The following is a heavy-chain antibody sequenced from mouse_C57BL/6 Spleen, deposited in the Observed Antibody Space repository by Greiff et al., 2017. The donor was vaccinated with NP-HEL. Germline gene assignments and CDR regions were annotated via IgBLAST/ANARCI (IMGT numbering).Heavy chain of an antibody. CDR1: GYTFTDYN. CDR3: ARGGWLLRGDVMDY. Sequence: EVQLQQSGPELVKPGASVKMSCKASGYTFTDYNMHWVKQSHGKSLEWIGYINPNNGGTSYNQKFKGKATLTVNKSSSTAYMELRSLTSEDSAVYYCARGGWLLRGDVMDYWGQGTSVTVSS. J-gene: IGHJ4*01. D-gene: IGHD2-3*01. V-gene: IGHV1-22*01. CDR2: INPNNGGT.